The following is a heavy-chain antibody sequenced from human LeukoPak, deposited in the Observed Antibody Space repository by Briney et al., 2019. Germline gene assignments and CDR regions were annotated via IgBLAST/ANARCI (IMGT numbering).Heavy chain of an antibody. CDR1: GYSFTSYW. CDR3: ASATSYSSSWLSPFDY. CDR2: IYPGDSDT. J-gene: IGHJ4*02. D-gene: IGHD6-13*01. Sequence: GESLKISCKGSGYSFTSYWIGWVRQRPGKGLEWMGTIYPGDSDTRYSPSFQGQVTISVDKSISTAYLQWSSLKASDTAMYYCASATSYSSSWLSPFDYWGQGTLVTVSS. V-gene: IGHV5-51*01.